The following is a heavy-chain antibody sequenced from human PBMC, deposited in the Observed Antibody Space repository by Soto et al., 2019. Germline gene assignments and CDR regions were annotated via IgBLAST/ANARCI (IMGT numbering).Heavy chain of an antibody. D-gene: IGHD6-13*01. Sequence: ASVKVSCKASGYTFTSYGISWVGPAPGQGLEWMGWISAYNGNTNYAQKLQGRVTMTTDTSTSTAYMELRSLRSDDTAVYYCARFGGIAAAGGAFDIWGQGTMVTVSS. CDR3: ARFGGIAAAGGAFDI. V-gene: IGHV1-18*04. J-gene: IGHJ3*02. CDR1: GYTFTSYG. CDR2: ISAYNGNT.